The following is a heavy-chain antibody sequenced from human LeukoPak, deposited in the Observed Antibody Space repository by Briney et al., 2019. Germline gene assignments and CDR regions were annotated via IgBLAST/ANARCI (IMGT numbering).Heavy chain of an antibody. CDR2: IYHTGTT. J-gene: IGHJ4*02. D-gene: IGHD6-13*01. Sequence: SETLSLTCAVSGGSISSPTWWSWLRQPPGKGLEWIGEIYHTGTTNYNPSLKSRVTISVDTSKNQFSLKLSSVTAADTAVYYCARHPSAAAKLLFDYWGQGTLVTVSS. CDR3: ARHPSAAAKLLFDY. V-gene: IGHV4-4*02. CDR1: GGSISSPTW.